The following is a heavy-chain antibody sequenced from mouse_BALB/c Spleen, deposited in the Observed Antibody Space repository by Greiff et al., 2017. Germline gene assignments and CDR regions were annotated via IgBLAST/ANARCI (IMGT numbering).Heavy chain of an antibody. Sequence: LQQPGSELVRPGASVKLSCKASGYTFTSYWMHWVKQRHGQGLEWIGNIYPGSGSTNYDEKFKSKGTLTVDTSSSTAYMHLSSLTSEDSAVYYCTRSLNSLLRHWYFDVWGAGTTVTVSS. D-gene: IGHD1-2*01. CDR2: IYPGSGST. J-gene: IGHJ1*01. CDR3: TRSLNSLLRHWYFDV. V-gene: IGHV1S22*01. CDR1: GYTFTSYW.